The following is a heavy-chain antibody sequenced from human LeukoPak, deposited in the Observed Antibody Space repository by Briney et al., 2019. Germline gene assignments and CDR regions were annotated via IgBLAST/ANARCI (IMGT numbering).Heavy chain of an antibody. CDR2: ISTGSAVI. CDR3: ARDVGYCSGGSCYRWFAS. Sequence: PGGSLRLSCAASRFTFSSYSFSWVRQAPGKGLEWVSYISTGSAVIYYADSVKGRFTTSRDDAWNSVSLQMNSLRADDTAVYYCARDVGYCSGGSCYRWFASWGQGTLVTVSS. J-gene: IGHJ5*01. CDR1: RFTFSSYS. D-gene: IGHD2-15*01. V-gene: IGHV3-48*01.